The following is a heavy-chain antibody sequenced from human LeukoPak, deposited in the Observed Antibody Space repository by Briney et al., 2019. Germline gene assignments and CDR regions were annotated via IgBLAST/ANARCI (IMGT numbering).Heavy chain of an antibody. CDR2: IYPGDSDI. CDR3: ARHWRGYCSGSGCSAVDY. J-gene: IGHJ4*02. Sequence: ESLKISCKGFGYSFTNFWIGWVRQMPGKGLECMGVIYPGDSDIKYSPSFQGQVTISADKSISTAYLQWNSLKASDTAMYYCARHWRGYCSGSGCSAVDYWGQGTLVTVSS. V-gene: IGHV5-51*01. D-gene: IGHD2-2*01. CDR1: GYSFTNFW.